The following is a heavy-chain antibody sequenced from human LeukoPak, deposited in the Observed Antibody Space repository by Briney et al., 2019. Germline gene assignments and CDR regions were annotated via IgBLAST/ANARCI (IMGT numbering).Heavy chain of an antibody. V-gene: IGHV5-51*01. Sequence: GESLKISCQGSGYTFTDYWVGWVLQLPGEGLEWMGIIHPSDSDTRYRSSFQGQVTITVDTDINTAFLQWSRLQASDTTMYYCARLGPYSSSSDYWGQGTLVTVSS. D-gene: IGHD6-6*01. J-gene: IGHJ4*02. CDR3: ARLGPYSSSSDY. CDR1: GYTFTDYW. CDR2: IHPSDSDT.